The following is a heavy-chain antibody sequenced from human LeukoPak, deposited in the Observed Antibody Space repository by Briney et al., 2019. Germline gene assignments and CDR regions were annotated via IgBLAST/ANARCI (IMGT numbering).Heavy chain of an antibody. D-gene: IGHD1-26*01. CDR2: ISGSGGST. CDR3: AKDFHGGSYYSYYYYGMDV. J-gene: IGHJ6*02. Sequence: PGGSLRLSCAASGFTFSDYYMSWIRQAPGKGLEWVSVISGSGGSTYYADSVKGRFTISRDNSKNTLYLQMNSLRAEDTAVYYCAKDFHGGSYYSYYYYGMDVWGQGTTVTVSS. CDR1: GFTFSDYY. V-gene: IGHV3-23*01.